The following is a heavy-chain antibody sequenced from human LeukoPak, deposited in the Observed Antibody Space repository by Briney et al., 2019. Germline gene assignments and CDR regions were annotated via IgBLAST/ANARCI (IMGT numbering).Heavy chain of an antibody. J-gene: IGHJ5*02. CDR3: ARDLGQYYDTSDNWFDP. CDR2: INSDGINT. D-gene: IGHD3-22*01. Sequence: GGSLRLSCAASGFTFSNYWMHWVRHAPGKGLVSVSRINSDGINTIYADSVKGRFTISRDNAKNTLNLQMNSLRAEDTAVYYCARDLGQYYDTSDNWFDPWGQGTLVTVSS. CDR1: GFTFSNYW. V-gene: IGHV3-74*01.